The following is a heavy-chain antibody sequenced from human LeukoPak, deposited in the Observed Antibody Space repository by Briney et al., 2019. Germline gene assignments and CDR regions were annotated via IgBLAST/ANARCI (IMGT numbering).Heavy chain of an antibody. D-gene: IGHD6-19*01. CDR2: ISGSGGST. Sequence: GGSLRLSCAASGFTFSSYGMSWVRQAPRKGLEWVSAISGSGGSTYYADSVKGRFTISRDNSKNTLYLQMNSLRAEDTAVYYCAKGKASGWYIVDYWGREPWSPSPQ. J-gene: IGHJ4*02. CDR3: AKGKASGWYIVDY. CDR1: GFTFSSYG. V-gene: IGHV3-23*01.